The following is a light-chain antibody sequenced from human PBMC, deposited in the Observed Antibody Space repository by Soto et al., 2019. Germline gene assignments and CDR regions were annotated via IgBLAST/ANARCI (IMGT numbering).Light chain of an antibody. CDR1: SSDVGGYDD. J-gene: IGLJ2*01. V-gene: IGLV2-14*03. CDR2: DVS. Sequence: QSVLTQPASVSGSPGQSITISCTGTSSDVGGYDDVSWYQQHPGKAPKLMIYDVSSRPSGVSNRFSGSKSGSTASLTISGLQAEDEADYYCNSYTSSTTLVFGGGTKLTVL. CDR3: NSYTSSTTLV.